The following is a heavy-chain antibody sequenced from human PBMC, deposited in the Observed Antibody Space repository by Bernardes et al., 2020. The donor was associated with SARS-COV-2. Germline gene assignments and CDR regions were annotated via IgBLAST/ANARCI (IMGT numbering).Heavy chain of an antibody. D-gene: IGHD3-10*01. Sequence: SETLSLTCAVSGGSISSSNWWCWVRQPPGKGLEWIGEIYHSGSTNYNPSLKSRVTISVDKSKNQFSLKLSSVTAADTAVYYCARVYGSGSHPIDYWGQGTLVTVSS. CDR3: ARVYGSGSHPIDY. V-gene: IGHV4-4*02. J-gene: IGHJ4*02. CDR2: IYHSGST. CDR1: GGSISSSNW.